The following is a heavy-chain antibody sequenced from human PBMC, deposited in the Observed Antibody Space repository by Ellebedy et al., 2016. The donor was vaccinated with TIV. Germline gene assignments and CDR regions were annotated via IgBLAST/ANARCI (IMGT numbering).Heavy chain of an antibody. Sequence: GESLKISCAASGFTFSSYAMSWVRQAPGKGLEWVSGFGVSGDSTYYADSVKGRFTISRDNSKNTLYLQMNSRRAEDTAIYYCAKGRSGTYIHHAFDYWGQGTLVTVSS. V-gene: IGHV3-23*01. D-gene: IGHD1-14*01. CDR3: AKGRSGTYIHHAFDY. CDR1: GFTFSSYA. J-gene: IGHJ4*02. CDR2: FGVSGDST.